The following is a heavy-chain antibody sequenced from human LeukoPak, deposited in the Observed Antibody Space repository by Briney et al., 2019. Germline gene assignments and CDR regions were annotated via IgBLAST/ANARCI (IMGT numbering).Heavy chain of an antibody. V-gene: IGHV3-21*01. CDR3: ARGGFYDYVWGSYRIDY. CDR2: ISSSSSYI. D-gene: IGHD3-16*02. CDR1: GFTFGSYS. J-gene: IGHJ4*02. Sequence: AGSLRLSCAASGFTFGSYSMNWVRQAPGKGLEWVSSISSSSSYIYYADSVKGRFTISRDNAKNSLYLHMNSLRAEDTAVYYCARGGFYDYVWGSYRIDYWGQGTLVTVSS.